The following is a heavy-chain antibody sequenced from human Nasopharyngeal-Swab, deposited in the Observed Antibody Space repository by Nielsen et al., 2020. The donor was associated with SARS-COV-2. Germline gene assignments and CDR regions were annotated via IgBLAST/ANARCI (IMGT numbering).Heavy chain of an antibody. CDR3: ARGDVVVPASGYYMDV. V-gene: IGHV3-53*01. CDR1: GFTVSSNY. CDR2: IYSGGST. Sequence: GESLKISCAASGFTVSSNYMSWVRQAPGKGLEWVSVIYSGGSTYYADSVKGRFTISRDNSKNTPYLQMNSLRAEDTAVYYCARGDVVVPASGYYMDVWGKGTTVTVSS. J-gene: IGHJ6*03. D-gene: IGHD2-2*01.